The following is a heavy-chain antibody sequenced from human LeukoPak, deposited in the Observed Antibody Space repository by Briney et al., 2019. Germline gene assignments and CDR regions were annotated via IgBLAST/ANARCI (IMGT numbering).Heavy chain of an antibody. CDR3: ARGIVGALDAFDI. V-gene: IGHV3-66*01. D-gene: IGHD1-26*01. CDR1: GFTVSSNY. CDR2: IYSGGST. Sequence: GGSLILSCAASGFTVSSNYMSWVRQAPGKGLEWVSVIYSGGSTYYADSVKGRFTISKDNSKNTLYLQMNSLRAEDTAVYYCARGIVGALDAFDIWGQGTMVTVSS. J-gene: IGHJ3*02.